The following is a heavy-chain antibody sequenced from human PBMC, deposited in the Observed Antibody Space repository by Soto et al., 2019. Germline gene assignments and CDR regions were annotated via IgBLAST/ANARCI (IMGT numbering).Heavy chain of an antibody. CDR2: IIPIFGTA. J-gene: IGHJ6*02. CDR3: ASANSSGWIRYYYDYGMDV. D-gene: IGHD6-19*01. CDR1: GGTFSSYA. Sequence: QVQLVQSGAEVKKPGSSVKVSCKASGGTFSSYAISWVRQAPGQGLEWMGGIIPIFGTANYAQKFQGRVTITADESTSTAYIELSSLRSEDTAVYYCASANSSGWIRYYYDYGMDVWGQGTTVTVSS. V-gene: IGHV1-69*01.